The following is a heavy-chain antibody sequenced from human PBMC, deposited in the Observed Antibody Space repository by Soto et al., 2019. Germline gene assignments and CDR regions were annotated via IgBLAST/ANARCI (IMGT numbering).Heavy chain of an antibody. CDR1: GGSISSGGYY. D-gene: IGHD3-22*01. V-gene: IGHV4-31*03. J-gene: IGHJ4*02. CDR3: ARDRKTPNYYDSSGYYDYFDY. CDR2: IYYSGST. Sequence: TSETLSLTCTVSGGSISSGGYYWSWIRQHPGKGLEWIGYIYYSGSTYYNPSLKSRVTISVDTSKNQFSLKLSSVTAADTAVYYCARDRKTPNYYDSSGYYDYFDYWGQGTLVTAPQ.